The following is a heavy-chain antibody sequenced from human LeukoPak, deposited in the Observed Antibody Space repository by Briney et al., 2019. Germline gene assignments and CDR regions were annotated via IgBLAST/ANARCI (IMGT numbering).Heavy chain of an antibody. V-gene: IGHV4-34*01. J-gene: IGHJ5*02. D-gene: IGHD6-13*01. CDR1: GGSFSGYY. Sequence: KASETLSLTCAVYGGSFSGYYWSWIRQPPGKGLEWIGEINHSGSTNYNPSLKGRVTISVDTSKNQFSLKLSSVTAADTAVYYCARGSRYSSSWYVRNWFDPWGQGTLVTVSS. CDR2: INHSGST. CDR3: ARGSRYSSSWYVRNWFDP.